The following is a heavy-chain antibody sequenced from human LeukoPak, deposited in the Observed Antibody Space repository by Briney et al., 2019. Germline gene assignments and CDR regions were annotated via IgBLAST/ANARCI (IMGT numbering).Heavy chain of an antibody. CDR3: ASTESYYDFWSGYS. J-gene: IGHJ5*02. CDR1: GYTFTVYY. Sequence: GASVTVSCKASGYTFTVYYMHWVRQAPGQGLEWMGWINPNSGGTNYAQKFQGRVTMTRDTSISTAYMELSRLRSDDTAVYYCASTESYYDFWSGYSWGQGTLVTVSS. CDR2: INPNSGGT. V-gene: IGHV1-2*02. D-gene: IGHD3-3*01.